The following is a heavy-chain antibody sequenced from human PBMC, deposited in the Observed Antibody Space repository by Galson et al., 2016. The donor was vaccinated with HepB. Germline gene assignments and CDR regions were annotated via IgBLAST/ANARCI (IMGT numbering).Heavy chain of an antibody. D-gene: IGHD2-21*02. CDR3: ARIGFGDSGTFFDY. Sequence: PALVKPTQTLTLTCTFSGFSLSTTGVRVSWIRQPPGKALEWLARIDWDDDKFYSISLRTRLSISKDTSKNQVVLTMTNMDPVDTATCYCARIGFGDSGTFFDYWGQETLVTVSS. J-gene: IGHJ4*02. CDR2: IDWDDDK. CDR1: GFSLSTTGVR. V-gene: IGHV2-70*04.